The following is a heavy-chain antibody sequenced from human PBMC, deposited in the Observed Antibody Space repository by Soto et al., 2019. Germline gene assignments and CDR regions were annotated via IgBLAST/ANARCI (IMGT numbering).Heavy chain of an antibody. J-gene: IGHJ4*02. CDR2: IIPIFGTA. CDR3: ARGGSLAEYFDY. Sequence: VASVKVSCKASGGTFSSYAISWVRQAPGQGLEWMGGIIPIFGTANYAQKFQGRVTITADESTSTAYMELSSLRSEDTAVYYCARGGSLAEYFDYWGQGTLVTVSS. CDR1: GGTFSSYA. D-gene: IGHD1-26*01. V-gene: IGHV1-69*13.